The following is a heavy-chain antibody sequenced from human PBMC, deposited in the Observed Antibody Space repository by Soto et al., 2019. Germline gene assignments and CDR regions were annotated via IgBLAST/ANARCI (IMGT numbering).Heavy chain of an antibody. CDR3: AKILVGVSISDTAMVTPSLSTNYYGMDV. CDR2: ISYDGSNK. D-gene: IGHD5-18*01. J-gene: IGHJ6*02. V-gene: IGHV3-30*18. Sequence: GGSLRLSCAASGFTFSSYGMHWVRQAPGKGLEWVAVISYDGSNKYYADSVKGRFTISRDNSKNTLYLQMNSLRAEDTAVYYCAKILVGVSISDTAMVTPSLSTNYYGMDVWGQGTTVTVSS. CDR1: GFTFSSYG.